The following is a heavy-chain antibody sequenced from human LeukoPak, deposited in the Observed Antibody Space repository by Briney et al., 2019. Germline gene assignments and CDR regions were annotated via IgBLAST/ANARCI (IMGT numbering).Heavy chain of an antibody. V-gene: IGHV4-38-2*02. CDR2: IYHSGST. CDR1: GYSISSGYY. D-gene: IGHD6-19*01. J-gene: IGHJ5*02. CDR3: ARDPGTVAGTGFNWFDP. Sequence: PSETLSLTCTVSGYSISSGYYWGWIRQPPGKGLEWIGSIYHSGSTYYNPSLKSRVTISVDTSKNQFSLKLSSVTAADTAVYYCARDPGTVAGTGFNWFDPWGQGTLVTVSS.